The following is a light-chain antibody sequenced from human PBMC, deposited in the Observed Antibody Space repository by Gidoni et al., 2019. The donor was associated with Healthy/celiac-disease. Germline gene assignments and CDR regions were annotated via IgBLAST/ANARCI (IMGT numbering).Light chain of an antibody. CDR1: QSVSSSY. J-gene: IGKJ3*01. CDR3: QQYGRT. CDR2: GAS. Sequence: EIVLTQSPGTLSLSPGERATLSCRASQSVSSSYLAWYQQKPGQAPRLLIYGASSRATGLPDRFSGSGSGTDFTLTISRLEPEDFAVYYCQQYGRTFGPGTKVDIK. V-gene: IGKV3-20*01.